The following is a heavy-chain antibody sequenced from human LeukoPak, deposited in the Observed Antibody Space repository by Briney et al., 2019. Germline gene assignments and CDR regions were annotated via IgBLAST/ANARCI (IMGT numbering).Heavy chain of an antibody. CDR3: AREVSVIVVVPGVGYFDY. Sequence: GGSLRLSCAASGFTFSSYAMSWLRQAPGKGLEWVSYISSSGSTIYYADSVKGRFTISRDNAKNSLYLQMNSLRAEDTAVYYCAREVSVIVVVPGVGYFDYWGQGTLVTVSS. J-gene: IGHJ4*02. V-gene: IGHV3-11*01. CDR1: GFTFSSYA. D-gene: IGHD3-22*01. CDR2: ISSSGSTI.